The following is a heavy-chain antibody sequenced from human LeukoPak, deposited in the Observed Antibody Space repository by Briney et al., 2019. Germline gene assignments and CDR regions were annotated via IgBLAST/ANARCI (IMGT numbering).Heavy chain of an antibody. CDR3: ARGRGGATTGFDH. J-gene: IGHJ4*02. Sequence: ASVKVSCKASGYTFSGYYLHWVRQAPGQGLESMGWINSNSGARNYAPKFQGSVTFSSDKSISTAYMELSSLKSDDTAIYYCARGRGGATTGFDHWGQGTLVTVS. CDR1: GYTFSGYY. V-gene: IGHV1-2*02. D-gene: IGHD1-26*01. CDR2: INSNSGAR.